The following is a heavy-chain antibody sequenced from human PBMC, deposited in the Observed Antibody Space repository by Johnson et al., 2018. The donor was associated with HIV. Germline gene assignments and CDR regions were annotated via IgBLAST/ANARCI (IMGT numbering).Heavy chain of an antibody. CDR2: ISYDGSNK. V-gene: IGHV3-30*04. J-gene: IGHJ3*02. CDR3: ARIRVAVITEVGAFDI. CDR1: GFTFSSYA. Sequence: QEQLVESGVGVVQPGRSLRLSCAASGFTFSSYAMHWVRQAPGKGLEWVAVISYDGSNKYYADYVKGRFTISRDNSKNTLFLQMNSLRPEDKAVYYCARIRVAVITEVGAFDIWGQGTMVTVSS. D-gene: IGHD3-22*01.